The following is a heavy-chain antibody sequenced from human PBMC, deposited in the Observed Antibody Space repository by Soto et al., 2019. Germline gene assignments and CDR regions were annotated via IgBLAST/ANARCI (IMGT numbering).Heavy chain of an antibody. CDR1: GGSISSYY. V-gene: IGHV4-59*01. CDR3: ARVSRIFGVVNYYSLFDY. CDR2: IYYSGST. D-gene: IGHD3-3*01. Sequence: SETLSLTCTVSGGSISSYYWSWIRQPPGKGLEWIGYIYYSGSTNYNPSLKSRVTISVDTSKNQFSLKLSSVTAADTAVYYCARVSRIFGVVNYYSLFDYWGQGTLVTVSS. J-gene: IGHJ4*02.